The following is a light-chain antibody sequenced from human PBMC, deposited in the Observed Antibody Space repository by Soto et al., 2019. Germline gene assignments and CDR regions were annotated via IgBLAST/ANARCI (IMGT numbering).Light chain of an antibody. J-gene: IGKJ4*01. CDR3: QQYNSS. CDR1: QSISSW. V-gene: IGKV1-5*03. Sequence: DIQMTQSPSTLSASVGDRVTITCRASQSISSWLAWYQQKPGKAPKLLIYKASSLESGVPSRFSGSGSGTEFTLTISSLQHDDFATYYCQQYNSSFGGGTKVEIK. CDR2: KAS.